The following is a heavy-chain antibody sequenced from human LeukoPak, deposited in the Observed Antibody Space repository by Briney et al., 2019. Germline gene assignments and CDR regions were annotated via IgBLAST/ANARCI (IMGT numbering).Heavy chain of an antibody. Sequence: GGSLRLSCAASGFTFSSYSMNWVRQAPGKGLEWVSYISSSSSTIYYADSVKGRFTISRDNAKNSLYLQMNSLRAEDTAVYYCASAGYSSGWSPGDYYYGMDVWGQGTTVTVSS. J-gene: IGHJ6*02. CDR2: ISSSSSTI. CDR1: GFTFSSYS. CDR3: ASAGYSSGWSPGDYYYGMDV. V-gene: IGHV3-48*04. D-gene: IGHD6-19*01.